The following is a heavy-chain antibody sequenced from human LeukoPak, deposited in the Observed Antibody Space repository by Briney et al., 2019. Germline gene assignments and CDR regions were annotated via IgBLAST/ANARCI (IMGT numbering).Heavy chain of an antibody. V-gene: IGHV3-74*01. CDR2: INSDGSST. CDR3: AIPPLSGTGSSRPLAEMDV. D-gene: IGHD3-10*01. Sequence: GGSLRLSCAASGFTFSDYWMYWVRQAPGKGLVCVSRINSDGSSTSYVDSVKGRFTISRDNAKNTLYLQMNSLRAEDTAVYYCAIPPLSGTGSSRPLAEMDVWGQGTTVTVSS. CDR1: GFTFSDYW. J-gene: IGHJ6*02.